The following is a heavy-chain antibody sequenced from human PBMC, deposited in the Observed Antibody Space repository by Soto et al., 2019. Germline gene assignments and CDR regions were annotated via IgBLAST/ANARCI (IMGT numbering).Heavy chain of an antibody. CDR1: GFSFSSYA. Sequence: GGSLRLSCSASGFSFSSYAMHWVRQAPGKGLEYVSVISSYGNKAFYADSVRGRFTISRDNSKNTLYLQMSSLKEEDKAVYKWVKDLTLNGDYPGLDVWGQGTRVTVPS. D-gene: IGHD2-15*01. J-gene: IGHJ6*02. V-gene: IGHV3-64D*08. CDR3: VKDLTLNGDYPGLDV. CDR2: ISSYGNKA.